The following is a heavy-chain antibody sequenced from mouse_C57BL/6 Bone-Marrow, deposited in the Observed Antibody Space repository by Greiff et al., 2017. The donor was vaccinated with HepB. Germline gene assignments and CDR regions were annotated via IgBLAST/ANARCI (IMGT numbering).Heavy chain of an antibody. J-gene: IGHJ4*01. Sequence: QVQLKESGPGLVQPSQSLSITCTVSGFSLTSYGVHWVRQSPGKGLEWLGVIWRGGSTDYNADFMSRLSITKDNSKSQVFFKMNSLQADDTAIYYCAKDYYGSSRDAMDYWGQGTSVTVSS. CDR1: GFSLTSYG. V-gene: IGHV2-5*01. D-gene: IGHD1-1*01. CDR3: AKDYYGSSRDAMDY. CDR2: IWRGGST.